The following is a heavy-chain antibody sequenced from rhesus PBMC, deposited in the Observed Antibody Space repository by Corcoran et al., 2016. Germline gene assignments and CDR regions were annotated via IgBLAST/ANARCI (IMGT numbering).Heavy chain of an antibody. CDR1: GFSLSTSGMG. V-gene: IGHV2S1*01. Sequence: QVTLKESGPALVKPTQTLTLTCTFSGFSLSTSGMGVVWIRQPPGKALKWLASIYWDDDKYYNTSLRSRLTISKDTSKTQVVLTMTNMDPVDTATYYCARIDGSLYGLDSWGQGVVVTVSS. J-gene: IGHJ6*01. CDR2: IYWDDDK. CDR3: ARIDGSLYGLDS. D-gene: IGHD4-4*01.